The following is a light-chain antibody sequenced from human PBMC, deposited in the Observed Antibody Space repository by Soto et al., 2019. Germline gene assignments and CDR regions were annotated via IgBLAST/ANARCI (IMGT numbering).Light chain of an antibody. CDR2: DAY. Sequence: EIVLTQSPTTLSLSPGERATLSCRASQSISTNLAWYQQKPGQAPRLLIYDAYNRATGILARFSASGSGTYFTLTISGIEPEDFAVYYCQQRSAWPRTFGGGTKVDIK. J-gene: IGKJ4*01. CDR1: QSISTN. V-gene: IGKV3-11*01. CDR3: QQRSAWPRT.